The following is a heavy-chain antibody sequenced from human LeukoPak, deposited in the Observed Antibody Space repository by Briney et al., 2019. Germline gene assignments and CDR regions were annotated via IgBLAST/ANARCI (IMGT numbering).Heavy chain of an antibody. J-gene: IGHJ4*02. CDR2: INSDGSST. V-gene: IGHV3-74*01. CDR1: GFTFSSYW. Sequence: GGSLRLSCAASGFTFSSYWMHWVRQVPGKGLVWVSRINSDGSSTSYADSVKGRFTISRDNAKNTLYLQMNSLRAEDTAVYYCARADGGYDPYYFDYWGQGTLVTVSS. CDR3: ARADGGYDPYYFDY. D-gene: IGHD5-12*01.